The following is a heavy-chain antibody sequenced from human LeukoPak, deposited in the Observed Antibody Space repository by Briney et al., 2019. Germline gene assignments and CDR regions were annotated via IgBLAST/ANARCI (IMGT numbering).Heavy chain of an antibody. J-gene: IGHJ4*02. CDR3: ARGGFKETTLDY. CDR1: GFTFSSYS. Sequence: GSLRLSCAASGFTFSSYSMNWVRQAPGKGLEWVSSISSSSSYIYYADSVKGRFTISRDNAKNSLYLQMNSLRAEDTAVYYCARGGFKETTLDYWGQGTLVTVSS. V-gene: IGHV3-21*01. CDR2: ISSSSSYI. D-gene: IGHD4-17*01.